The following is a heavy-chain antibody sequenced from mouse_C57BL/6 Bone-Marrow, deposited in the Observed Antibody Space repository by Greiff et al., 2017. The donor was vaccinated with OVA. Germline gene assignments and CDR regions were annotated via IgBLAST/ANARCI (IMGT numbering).Heavy chain of an antibody. CDR1: GYTFTSYW. D-gene: IGHD2-3*01. J-gene: IGHJ1*03. V-gene: IGHV1-50*01. Sequence: QVQLQQPGAELVKPVASVKLSCKASGYTFTSYWMQWVKQRPGQGLEWIGEIDPSDSYTNYNQKFKGKATLTVDTSSSTAYMQLSSLTSEDSAVYYCARDGYYWYFDVWGTGTTVTVSS. CDR3: ARDGYYWYFDV. CDR2: IDPSDSYT.